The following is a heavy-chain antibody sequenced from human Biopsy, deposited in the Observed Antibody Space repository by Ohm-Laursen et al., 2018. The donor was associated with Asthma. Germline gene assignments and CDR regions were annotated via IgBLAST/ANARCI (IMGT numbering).Heavy chain of an antibody. V-gene: IGHV3-30*03. J-gene: IGHJ3*02. CDR3: ARESGQDSGGTGAFDR. Sequence: SLRLSCAASGFIFSQSGMHWVRQAPGKGLEWVALISSDGHNKYYKDSVKGRFTISRDNSKLKLYLEINSLRVEDSAVYYCARESGQDSGGTGAFDRWGQGIMVAVSS. CDR1: GFIFSQSG. CDR2: ISSDGHNK. D-gene: IGHD4-23*01.